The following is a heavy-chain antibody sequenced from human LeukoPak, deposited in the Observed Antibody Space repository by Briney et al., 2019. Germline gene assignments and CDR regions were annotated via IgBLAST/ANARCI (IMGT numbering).Heavy chain of an antibody. CDR3: AKKFPIVVAGYYGMDV. V-gene: IGHV3-23*01. D-gene: IGHD6-19*01. Sequence: GGSLRLSCAASGFTFSSYAMSWVRQAPGKGLEWVSAISGSGGSTYYADSVKGRFTISRDNSKNTLYLQMNSLRAEDTAVYYCAKKFPIVVAGYYGMDVWGTGTTVTVSS. CDR2: ISGSGGST. J-gene: IGHJ6*04. CDR1: GFTFSSYA.